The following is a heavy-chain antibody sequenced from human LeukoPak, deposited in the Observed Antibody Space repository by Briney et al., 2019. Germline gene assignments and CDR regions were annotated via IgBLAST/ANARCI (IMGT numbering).Heavy chain of an antibody. J-gene: IGHJ3*02. CDR1: GFTFDDYA. Sequence: GGSLRLSCAASGFTFDDYAMHWVRQAPGKGLEWVSGISWNSGSIGYADSVKGRFTISRDNAKNSLYLQMNSLRAEDTAVYYCARGRACYYDSSGYHDAFDIWGQGTMVTVSS. CDR3: ARGRACYYDSSGYHDAFDI. CDR2: ISWNSGSI. V-gene: IGHV3-9*01. D-gene: IGHD3-22*01.